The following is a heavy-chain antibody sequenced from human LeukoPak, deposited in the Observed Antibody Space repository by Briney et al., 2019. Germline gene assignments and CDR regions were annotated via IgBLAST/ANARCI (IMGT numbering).Heavy chain of an antibody. J-gene: IGHJ4*02. CDR1: GYSITSTYW. D-gene: IGHD3-22*01. Sequence: SETLSLTCAVSGYSITSTYWWGWIRQTPGRGVEWIGSLHHSGSTSYSPSLRSRVTISVDTSKNQFSLRLSSVTDPATALYYCARVGGDDSTGHYSVDYWGQGTLVTVSS. V-gene: IGHV4-38-2*01. CDR3: ARVGGDDSTGHYSVDY. CDR2: LHHSGST.